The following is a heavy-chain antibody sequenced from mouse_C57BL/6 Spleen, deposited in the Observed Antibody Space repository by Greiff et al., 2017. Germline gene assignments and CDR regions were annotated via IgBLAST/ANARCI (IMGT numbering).Heavy chain of an antibody. CDR1: GYTFTDYN. J-gene: IGHJ3*01. D-gene: IGHD2-4*01. V-gene: IGHV1-18*01. CDR3: ARGRPLYYDYDAGSFAY. Sequence: EVQLQQSGPELVKPGASVKIPCKASGYTFTDYNMDWVKQSHGKSLEWIGDINPNNGGTIYNQKFKGKATLTVDKSSSTAYMELRSLTSEDTAVYYCARGRPLYYDYDAGSFAYWGQGTLVTVSA. CDR2: INPNNGGT.